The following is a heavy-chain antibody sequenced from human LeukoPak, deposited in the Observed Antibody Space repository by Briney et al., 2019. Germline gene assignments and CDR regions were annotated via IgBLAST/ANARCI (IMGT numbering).Heavy chain of an antibody. CDR3: ARSNYDILTGYAGCDY. CDR2: IYYSGST. CDR1: GASISSSNW. Sequence: PSGTLSLTCAVSGASISSSNWWSWVCQPPGKGLEWIGSIYYSGSTYYNPSLKSRVTISVDTSKNQFSLKLSSVTAADTAVYYCARSNYDILTGYAGCDYWGQGTLVTVSS. D-gene: IGHD3-9*01. V-gene: IGHV4-4*02. J-gene: IGHJ4*02.